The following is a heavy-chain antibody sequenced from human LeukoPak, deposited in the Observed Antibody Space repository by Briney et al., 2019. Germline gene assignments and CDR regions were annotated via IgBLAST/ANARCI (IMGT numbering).Heavy chain of an antibody. CDR3: ARDQASSWYRAEYFQH. V-gene: IGHV3-30*07. J-gene: IGHJ1*01. Sequence: GRFTISRDNSKNTVYLLMNSLRAEDTAVYYCARDQASSWYRAEYFQHWGQGTLVTVSS. D-gene: IGHD6-13*01.